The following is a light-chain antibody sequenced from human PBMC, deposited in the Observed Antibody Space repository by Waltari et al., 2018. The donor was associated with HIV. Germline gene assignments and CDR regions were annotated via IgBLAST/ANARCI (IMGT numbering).Light chain of an antibody. Sequence: QSALTQPPSASGSPGQSVTISCTGTSNDVGAYDYVSWYQQHPGRAPKLLLYEVTTRPRGVPDRFSGPKSGTTASLPVSGLQAEDDGHYFCTSDVDNVGGLFGGGTNLAVL. J-gene: IGLJ2*01. V-gene: IGLV2-8*01. CDR2: EVT. CDR3: TSDVDNVGGL. CDR1: SNDVGAYDY.